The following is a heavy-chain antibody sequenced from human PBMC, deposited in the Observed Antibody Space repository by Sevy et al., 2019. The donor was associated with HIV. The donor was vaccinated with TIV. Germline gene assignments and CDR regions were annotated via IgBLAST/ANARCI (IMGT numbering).Heavy chain of an antibody. CDR2: ISSSGSTI. Sequence: GGSLRLSCAASGFTFSDYYMSWIRQAPGKGLEWVSYISSSGSTIYYADSVKGRFTISRDNAKNALYLQMSSLRAEDTAVYYCAIVTYYYDSSGYYYLDYWGQGTLVTVSS. CDR3: AIVTYYYDSSGYYYLDY. V-gene: IGHV3-11*01. J-gene: IGHJ4*02. CDR1: GFTFSDYY. D-gene: IGHD3-22*01.